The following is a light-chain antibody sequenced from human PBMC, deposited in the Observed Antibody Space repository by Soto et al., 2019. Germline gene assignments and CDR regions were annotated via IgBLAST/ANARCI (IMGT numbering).Light chain of an antibody. CDR2: DVS. Sequence: QSALTQPASVSGSPGQSITISCTGTSSDVGGYNYVSWFQQHPGKAPKLMIFDVSNRPSGVSNRLSGSKSANTAALTISGLQAEDEADYYCSSYSSSSILVFGGGTKLTVL. V-gene: IGLV2-14*01. J-gene: IGLJ2*01. CDR3: SSYSSSSILV. CDR1: SSDVGGYNY.